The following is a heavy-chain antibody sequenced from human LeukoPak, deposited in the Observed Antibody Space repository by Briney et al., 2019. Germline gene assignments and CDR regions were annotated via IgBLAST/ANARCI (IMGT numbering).Heavy chain of an antibody. J-gene: IGHJ4*02. CDR2: IWYDGSNK. Sequence: GGSLRLSCAASGFTFSSYGMHWVRQAPGKGLEWVAVIWYDGSNKYYADSVKGRFTISRDNSKNTLYLQMNSLRAEDTAVYYCARDGTPYYDFWSGYYPIDYWGQGTLVTVSS. CDR1: GFTFSSYG. D-gene: IGHD3-3*01. V-gene: IGHV3-33*08. CDR3: ARDGTPYYDFWSGYYPIDY.